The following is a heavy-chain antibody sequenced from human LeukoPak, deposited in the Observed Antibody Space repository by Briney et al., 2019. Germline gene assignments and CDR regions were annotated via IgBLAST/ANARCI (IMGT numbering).Heavy chain of an antibody. D-gene: IGHD4-23*01. Sequence: PSETLSLTCTVSGGSISSYSWNWIRRPPGKGLEWIGSLYYSGSTNYNPSLKSRVTISVDTSKNQFSLKLSSVTAADTAVYYCARDHGGNSAVFDYWGQGTLVTVSS. CDR2: LYYSGST. V-gene: IGHV4-59*01. J-gene: IGHJ4*02. CDR1: GGSISSYS. CDR3: ARDHGGNSAVFDY.